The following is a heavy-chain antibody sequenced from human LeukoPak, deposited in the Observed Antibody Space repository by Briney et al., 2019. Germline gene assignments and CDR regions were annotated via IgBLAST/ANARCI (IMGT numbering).Heavy chain of an antibody. CDR3: ARSMGYCSSTRCYVDY. CDR1: GYSFTSYW. J-gene: IGHJ4*02. CDR2: IYPGDSGT. D-gene: IGHD2-2*01. V-gene: IGHV5-51*01. Sequence: HGESLKISCKGSGYSFTSYWIGWVRQMPGKGLEWMGIIYPGDSGTRYSPPFQGQVTISADKSISTAYLQWSSLKASDTAMYYCARSMGYCSSTRCYVDYWGQGTLVTVSS.